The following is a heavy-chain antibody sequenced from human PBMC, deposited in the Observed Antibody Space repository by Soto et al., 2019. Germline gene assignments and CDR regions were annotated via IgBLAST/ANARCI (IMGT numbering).Heavy chain of an antibody. J-gene: IGHJ4*02. CDR1: GGSISSSSYY. CDR3: ARELTSHPEYYFDY. V-gene: IGHV4-39*07. CDR2: IYYSGST. Sequence: SETLSLTCTVSGGSISSSSYYWGWIRQPPGKGLEWIGYIYYSGSTYYNPSLKSRVTISVDTSKNQFSLKLSSVTAADTAVYYCARELTSHPEYYFDYWGQGTLVTVSS. D-gene: IGHD3-9*01.